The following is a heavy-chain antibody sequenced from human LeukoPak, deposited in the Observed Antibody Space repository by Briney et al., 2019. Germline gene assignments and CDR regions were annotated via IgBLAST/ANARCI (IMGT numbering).Heavy chain of an antibody. V-gene: IGHV2-70*11. J-gene: IGHJ3*02. CDR2: IDWDDDK. CDR1: GFSLSTSGMC. CDR3: ARPASGGAGYSHAFDS. Sequence: SGPALLKPTPPLTLTCTFSGFSLSTSGMCVSWIRQPPGKALEWLARIDWDDDKYYRTSLKTRLTISKDTSKNQVVLTMTNMDPVDTSTYYCARPASGGAGYSHAFDSWGQGTLVTVSA. D-gene: IGHD2-15*01.